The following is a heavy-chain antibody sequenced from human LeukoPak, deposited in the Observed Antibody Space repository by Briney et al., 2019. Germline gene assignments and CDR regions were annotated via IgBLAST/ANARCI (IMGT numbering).Heavy chain of an antibody. CDR1: GYTFTNYD. CDR2: MNPNSGDT. Sequence: ASVKVSCKTSGYTFTNYDINWVRQATGQGLEWMGWMNPNSGDTGYAHKFQGRVTMTRDMSTSTVYMELSSLRSEDTAVYYCATDSGSYSYYFDYWGQGTLVTVSS. J-gene: IGHJ4*02. V-gene: IGHV1-8*01. CDR3: ATDSGSYSYYFDY. D-gene: IGHD1-26*01.